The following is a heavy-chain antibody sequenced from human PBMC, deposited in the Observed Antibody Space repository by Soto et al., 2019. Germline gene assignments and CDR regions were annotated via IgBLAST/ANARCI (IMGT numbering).Heavy chain of an antibody. CDR2: IIPIFGTT. CDR3: ARLHSHGTYGMDV. CDR1: GGSFTYT. V-gene: IGHV1-69*13. Sequence: SVKVSCKASGGSFTYTLSWVRQAPGQGLEWMGGIIPIFGTTKYAQKFQDRVTITADESTKTAYMELNTLRSEDTAVYYCARLHSHGTYGMDVWGQGTTVTAP. D-gene: IGHD5-18*01. J-gene: IGHJ6*02.